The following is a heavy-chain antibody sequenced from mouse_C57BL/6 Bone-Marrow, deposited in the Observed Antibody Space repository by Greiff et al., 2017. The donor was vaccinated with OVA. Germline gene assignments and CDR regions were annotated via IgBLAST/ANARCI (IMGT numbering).Heavy chain of an antibody. CDR1: GFSFTSYG. CDR2: IWSGGST. D-gene: IGHD2-4*01. V-gene: IGHV2-2*01. J-gene: IGHJ4*01. CDR3: ARNSHYYDYDEDYYAMDY. Sequence: VQLQQSGPGLVQPSQSLSITCTVSGFSFTSYGVHWVRQSPGKGLEWLGVIWSGGSTDYNAAFISRLSISKDNSKSQVFFKMNSLQADDTAIYYCARNSHYYDYDEDYYAMDYWGQGTSVTVSS.